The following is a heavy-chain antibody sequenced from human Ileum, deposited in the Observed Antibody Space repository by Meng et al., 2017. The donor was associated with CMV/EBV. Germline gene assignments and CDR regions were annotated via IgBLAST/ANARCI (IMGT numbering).Heavy chain of an antibody. V-gene: IGHV3-23*01. CDR3: ARGWDYFDY. J-gene: IGHJ4*02. Sequence: QLLESGGGWVQPGGSLRLSCAASGFTFRNYGVTWVRQAPGKRLEWVSSINDGGSATFYTDSVKGRFTISRDNSKNILYLQMNSLRVEDTAIYYCARGWDYFDYWGQGTLVTVSS. D-gene: IGHD1-26*01. CDR2: INDGGSAT. CDR1: GFTFRNYG.